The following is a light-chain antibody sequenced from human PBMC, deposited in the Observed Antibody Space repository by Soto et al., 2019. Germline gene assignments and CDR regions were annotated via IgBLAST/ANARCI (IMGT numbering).Light chain of an antibody. CDR2: RNN. CDR3: ATWDDSLNGFYD. V-gene: IGLV1-47*01. Sequence: QSVLTQPPSASGTPGQGVTISCSGSTSNIGSNCVYWYQQLPGTSPRLLIYRNNQRPSGVPDRFSGSKSGTSASLAISGLRSDDEAYYFCATWDDSLNGFYDFXPGTKGTVL. J-gene: IGLJ1*01. CDR1: TSNIGSNC.